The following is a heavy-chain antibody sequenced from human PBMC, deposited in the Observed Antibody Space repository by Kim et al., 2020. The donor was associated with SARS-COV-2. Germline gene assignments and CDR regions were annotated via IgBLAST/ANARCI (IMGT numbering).Heavy chain of an antibody. CDR2: INSDGSST. CDR1: GFTFSSYW. V-gene: IGHV3-74*01. D-gene: IGHD3-22*01. J-gene: IGHJ4*02. CDR3: ARAEWYYDSSGYYYAARKPLDY. Sequence: GGSLRLSCAASGFTFSSYWMHWVRQAPGKGLVWVSRINSDGSSTSYADSVKGRFTISRDNAKNTLYLQMNSLRAEDTAVYYCARAEWYYDSSGYYYAARKPLDYWGQGTLVTVSS.